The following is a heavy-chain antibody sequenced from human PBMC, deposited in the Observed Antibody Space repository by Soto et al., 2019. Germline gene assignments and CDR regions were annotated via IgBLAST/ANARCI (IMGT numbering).Heavy chain of an antibody. J-gene: IGHJ4*02. V-gene: IGHV1-3*01. CDR3: ASTAGYSSGWLDY. D-gene: IGHD6-19*01. CDR1: GYTFTSYA. CDR2: INAGNGNI. Sequence: QVQLVQSGAEVKKPGASVKVSCKASGYTFTSYAMHWVRQAPGQRLEWMGWINAGNGNIKYSQKFQGRVSITRDTSASTAYMELSSLRAEDTAVYYFASTAGYSSGWLDYWGQGTLVTVSS.